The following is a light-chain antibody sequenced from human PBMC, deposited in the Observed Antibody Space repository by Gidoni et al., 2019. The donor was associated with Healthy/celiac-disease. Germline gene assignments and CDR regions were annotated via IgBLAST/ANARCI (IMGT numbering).Light chain of an antibody. CDR1: SSDVGGYNY. CDR3: SSYTSSSTLAV. J-gene: IGLJ2*01. Sequence: QSALTQPASVAGSPGQSVTNSCTGTSSDVGGYNYVSWYQQPPGKAPKLMIYDVSNGPSGVSNRFSCSKSGNTASLTISGLQAEDEADYYCSSYTSSSTLAVFGGGTKLTVL. CDR2: DVS. V-gene: IGLV2-14*03.